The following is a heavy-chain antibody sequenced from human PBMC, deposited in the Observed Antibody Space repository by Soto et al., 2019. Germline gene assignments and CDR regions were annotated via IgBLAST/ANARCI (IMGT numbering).Heavy chain of an antibody. V-gene: IGHV2-70*01. J-gene: IGHJ4*02. D-gene: IGHD3-22*01. CDR3: ARTIYYDSSGYYGVFDY. CDR2: IVWDDDK. Sequence: SGPTLVNPTQTLTLTCTFSGFSLSTSGMCVSWIRQPPGKALEWLALIVWDDDKYYSTSLKTRLTISKDTSKNQVVLTMTNMDPVDTATYYCARTIYYDSSGYYGVFDYWGQGTLVTVSS. CDR1: GFSLSTSGMC.